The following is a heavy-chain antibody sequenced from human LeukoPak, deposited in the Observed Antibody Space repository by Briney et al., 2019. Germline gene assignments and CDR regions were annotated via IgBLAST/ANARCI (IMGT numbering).Heavy chain of an antibody. J-gene: IGHJ4*02. CDR1: GFTFSNYG. V-gene: IGHV4-38-2*01. Sequence: GSLRLSCAASGFTFSNYGMSWVRQAPGKGLEWIGSIYHSGSTYYNPSLKSQVTISVDTSKNQFSLKLSSVTAADTAVYYCASFDYWGQGTLVTVPS. CDR3: ASFDY. CDR2: IYHSGST.